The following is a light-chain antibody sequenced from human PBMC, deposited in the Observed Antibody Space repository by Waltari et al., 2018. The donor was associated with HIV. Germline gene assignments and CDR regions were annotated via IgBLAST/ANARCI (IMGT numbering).Light chain of an antibody. CDR3: QVWDSSSDHVI. Sequence: SYVVTQSPSVAVAPGQHARIPWGGDSIGRQRVNLYQQTPGQAPVLVIFYDNDRPSGIPERFSTSNSGNTATLIISRVEAGDEADYFCQVWDSSSDHVIFGGGTKLTVL. CDR2: YDN. CDR1: SIGRQR. V-gene: IGLV3-21*02. J-gene: IGLJ2*01.